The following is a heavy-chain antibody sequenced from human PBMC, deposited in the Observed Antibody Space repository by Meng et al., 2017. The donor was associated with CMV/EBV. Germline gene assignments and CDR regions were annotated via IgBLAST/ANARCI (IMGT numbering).Heavy chain of an antibody. CDR1: GYSFTSYW. D-gene: IGHD6-13*01. Sequence: KVSCKGSGYSFTSYWICWVRRRPGQGLEWMGIIYPGDSYTRYSPSFQGQVTISADKSISTAYLQWSSLQASDTAMYYCARHYSSSWPGPGEVNYFDYWGQGTLVTVSS. CDR3: ARHYSSSWPGPGEVNYFDY. J-gene: IGHJ4*02. V-gene: IGHV5-51*01. CDR2: IYPGDSYT.